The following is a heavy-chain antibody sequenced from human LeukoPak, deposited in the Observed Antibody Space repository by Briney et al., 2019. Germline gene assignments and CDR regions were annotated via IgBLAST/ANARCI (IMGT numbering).Heavy chain of an antibody. CDR1: GGSISSYY. V-gene: IGHV4-59*12. Sequence: SETLSLTCTVSGGSISSYYWSWIRQPPGKGLEWIGYIYYSGSTNYNPSLKSRVTISVDTSKNQFSLKLSSVTAADTAVYYCARGGLTMVRGRAFDYWGQGTLVTVSS. J-gene: IGHJ4*02. CDR2: IYYSGST. CDR3: ARGGLTMVRGRAFDY. D-gene: IGHD3-10*01.